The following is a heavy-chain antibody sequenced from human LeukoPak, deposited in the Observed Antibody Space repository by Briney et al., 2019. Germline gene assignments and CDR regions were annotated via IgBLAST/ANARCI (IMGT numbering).Heavy chain of an antibody. V-gene: IGHV4-38-2*02. D-gene: IGHD6-13*01. CDR2: INHSGST. CDR1: GYSISSGYY. Sequence: SETLSLTCTVSGYSISSGYYWGWIRQPPGKGLEWIGEINHSGSTNYNPSLKSRVTISVDTSKNQFSLKLSSVTAADTAVYYCARVGGSSWFDYWGQGTLVTVSS. J-gene: IGHJ4*02. CDR3: ARVGGSSWFDY.